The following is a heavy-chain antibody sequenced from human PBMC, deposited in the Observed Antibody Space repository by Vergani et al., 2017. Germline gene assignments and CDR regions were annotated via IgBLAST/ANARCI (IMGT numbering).Heavy chain of an antibody. D-gene: IGHD4-23*01. Sequence: QVQLVESGGGVVQPGRSLRLSCAASGFTFSSYGMHWVRQAPGKGLEWVAVISYDGSNKYYADSVKGRFTISRDNSKNTLYLQMNSPRTEDTALYYCAKDNGGGRTTRPHYYYYGMDVWGQGTTVTGSS. CDR1: GFTFSSYG. CDR2: ISYDGSNK. V-gene: IGHV3-30*18. CDR3: AKDNGGGRTTRPHYYYYGMDV. J-gene: IGHJ6*02.